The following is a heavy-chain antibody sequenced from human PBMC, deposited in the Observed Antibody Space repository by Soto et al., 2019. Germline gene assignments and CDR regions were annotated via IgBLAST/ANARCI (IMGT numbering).Heavy chain of an antibody. CDR3: ARGGYSYGYRELDY. D-gene: IGHD5-18*01. CDR1: GGSISSYY. CDR2: IYYSGST. V-gene: IGHV4-59*01. J-gene: IGHJ4*02. Sequence: QVQLQESGPGLVKPSETLSLTCTVSGGSISSYYWSWIRQPPGKGLEWIGYIYYSGSTNYNPSLKSRVTISVDTSKNQFSLKLSSVTAADTAVYYCARGGYSYGYRELDYWGQGTLVTVSS.